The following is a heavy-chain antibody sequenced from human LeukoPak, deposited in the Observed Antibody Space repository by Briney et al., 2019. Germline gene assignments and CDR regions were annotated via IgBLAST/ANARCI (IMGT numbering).Heavy chain of an antibody. D-gene: IGHD6-19*01. CDR3: ATITVADYFQY. CDR1: GDSTRSYY. CDR2: IYYSGTT. Sequence: SETLSLTCTVSGDSTRSYYWSWIRQPPGKGLEWVGYIYYSGTTNYNPSLKSRVTISIDTSKNQFSLKLSSVTAADTAVHYCATITVADYFQYWGQGTLVTVSS. V-gene: IGHV4-59*08. J-gene: IGHJ1*01.